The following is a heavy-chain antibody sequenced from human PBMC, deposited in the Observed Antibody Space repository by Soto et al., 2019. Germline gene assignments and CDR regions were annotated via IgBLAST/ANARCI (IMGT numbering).Heavy chain of an antibody. CDR1: GFTFSNHA. J-gene: IGHJ4*02. CDR2: VSGGGGSS. CDR3: VRGLLAFFDF. V-gene: IGHV3-23*01. Sequence: GGSLRLSCAASGFTFSNHAMSWVRQAPGKGLEWVSAVSGGGGSSFYADSVKGRFTISRDNSKNTVSLQMSGPRVEDTALYYCVRGLLAFFDFWGQGTPVTVSS. D-gene: IGHD3-3*02.